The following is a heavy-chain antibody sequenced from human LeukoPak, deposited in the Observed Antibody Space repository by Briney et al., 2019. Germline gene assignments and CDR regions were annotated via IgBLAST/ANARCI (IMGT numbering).Heavy chain of an antibody. CDR1: GYTFTSYG. CDR3: ARDRSRYYDSSVVDY. Sequence: GASVKVSCKASGYTFTSYGISWGRQAPGQGLEWRGWISAYNGNTNYAQKLQGRVTMTTDTSTSTAYMELRSLRSDDTAVYYCARDRSRYYDSSVVDYWGQGTLVTVSS. J-gene: IGHJ4*02. D-gene: IGHD3-22*01. V-gene: IGHV1-18*01. CDR2: ISAYNGNT.